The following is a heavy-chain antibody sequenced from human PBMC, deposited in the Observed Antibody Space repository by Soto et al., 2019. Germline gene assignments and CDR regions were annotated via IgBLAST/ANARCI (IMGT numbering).Heavy chain of an antibody. Sequence: QVQLVQSGPEVKKPGASVQISCRTSGYNFMTYILHWVRQAPGQRPEWRGWINAGSGATSYSQILQGRVTITRDTSARTAYMELSSLRPEDTATYYCARNRLLWYEDLEYWGQGTLVTVSS. V-gene: IGHV1-3*01. CDR3: ARNRLLWYEDLEY. CDR1: GYNFMTYI. CDR2: INAGSGAT. J-gene: IGHJ4*02. D-gene: IGHD3-10*01.